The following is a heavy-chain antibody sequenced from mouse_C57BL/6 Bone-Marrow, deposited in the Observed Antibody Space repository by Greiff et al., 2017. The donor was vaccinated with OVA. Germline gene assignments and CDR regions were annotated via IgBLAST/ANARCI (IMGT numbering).Heavy chain of an antibody. Sequence: QVQLQQSGPGLVQPSQSLSTTCTVSGFSLTSYGVHWVRQSPGKGLEWLGVIWSGGSTDYNAAFISRLSISKDNSKSQVFFKMNSLQADDTAIYYCAREKAQAAYYAMDYWGQGTSVTVSS. CDR3: AREKAQAAYYAMDY. CDR2: IWSGGST. V-gene: IGHV2-2*01. J-gene: IGHJ4*01. CDR1: GFSLTSYG. D-gene: IGHD3-2*02.